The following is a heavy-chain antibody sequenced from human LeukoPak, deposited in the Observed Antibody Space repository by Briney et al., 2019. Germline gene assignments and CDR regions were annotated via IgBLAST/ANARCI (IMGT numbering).Heavy chain of an antibody. CDR2: ILPISGTA. Sequence: GASVKVSCKASGGTFSSYAISWVRQAPGQGLEWMGGILPISGTAIYAQKFQGRVTITADESTSTAYMELSGLRSEDTAVYYCARGLRGPNGDYVQFDYWGQGTLVTVSS. J-gene: IGHJ4*02. V-gene: IGHV1-69*13. CDR1: GGTFSSYA. CDR3: ARGLRGPNGDYVQFDY. D-gene: IGHD4-17*01.